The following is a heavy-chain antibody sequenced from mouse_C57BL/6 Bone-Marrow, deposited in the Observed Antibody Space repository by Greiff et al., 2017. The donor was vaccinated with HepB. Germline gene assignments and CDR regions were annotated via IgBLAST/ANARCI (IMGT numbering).Heavy chain of an antibody. CDR1: GYTFTDYY. J-gene: IGHJ2*01. V-gene: IGHV1-26*01. CDR3: AGTAQATGY. D-gene: IGHD3-2*02. CDR2: INPNNGGT. Sequence: EVQLQQSGPELVKPGASVKISCKASGYTFTDYYMNWVKQSHGKSLEWIGDINPNNGGTSYNQKFKGKATLTVDKSSSTAYMELRSLTSEDSAVYYCAGTAQATGYWGQGTTLTVSS.